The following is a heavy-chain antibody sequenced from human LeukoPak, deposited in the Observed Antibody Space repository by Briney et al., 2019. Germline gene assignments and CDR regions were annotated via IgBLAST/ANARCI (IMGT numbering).Heavy chain of an antibody. CDR3: ARGGIWNGFDY. V-gene: IGHV3-74*01. J-gene: IGHJ4*02. D-gene: IGHD1-1*01. CDR1: GFTFRNYW. Sequence: GGSLRLSCAASGFTFRNYWMHWVRQGPGKGLVWVARIDNDGSSTIYADSVKGRFTISRDNAKNTLYLQMNSLRAEDTTVYYCARGGIWNGFDYWGRGTLVTVSS. CDR2: IDNDGSST.